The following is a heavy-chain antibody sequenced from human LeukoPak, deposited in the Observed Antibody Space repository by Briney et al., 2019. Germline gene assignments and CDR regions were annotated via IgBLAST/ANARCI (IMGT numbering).Heavy chain of an antibody. V-gene: IGHV3-23*01. CDR3: AKRSSWSGYSSLNWFDT. CDR2: ISGSSGTT. J-gene: IGHJ5*02. D-gene: IGHD3-3*01. CDR1: GFTFSSYA. Sequence: GGSLRLSCTASGFTFSSYAMSWVRQAPGKGLEWVSSISGSSGTTYYADSVKGRFTISRDNSKNTLYLQMNSLRAEDTALYYCAKRSSWSGYSSLNWFDTWGQGTLVTVSS.